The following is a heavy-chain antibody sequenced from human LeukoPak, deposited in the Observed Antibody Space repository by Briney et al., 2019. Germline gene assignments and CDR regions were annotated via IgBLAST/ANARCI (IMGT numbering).Heavy chain of an antibody. CDR1: GFTVSRNY. CDR2: IYNDGST. D-gene: IGHD3-9*01. V-gene: IGHV3-66*01. Sequence: GGSLRLSCAASGFTVSRNYMTWVRQAPGKGLEWVSIIYNDGSTYYADSVQGRFTIPRDSSKNTLYLQMISLRVEDTAVYHCARVSTRYPDYWGQGTLVTVSS. CDR3: ARVSTRYPDY. J-gene: IGHJ4*02.